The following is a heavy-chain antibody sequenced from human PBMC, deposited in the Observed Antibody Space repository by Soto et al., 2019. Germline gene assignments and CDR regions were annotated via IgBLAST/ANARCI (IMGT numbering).Heavy chain of an antibody. CDR2: LYYSGYT. CDR1: GGSISSSNYY. D-gene: IGHD3-22*01. V-gene: IGHV4-39*01. J-gene: IGHJ4*02. CDR3: ARQRFTMIVEPGEFYS. Sequence: QLPLQESGPGLVKPSETLSLTCNVYGGSISSSNYYWGWIRKPPGKGLEWIGSLYYSGYTYYNPSLESRVTISVYTPKNQFSLKLSSVTAADTSVYYCARQRFTMIVEPGEFYSWGQGTLVTVSS.